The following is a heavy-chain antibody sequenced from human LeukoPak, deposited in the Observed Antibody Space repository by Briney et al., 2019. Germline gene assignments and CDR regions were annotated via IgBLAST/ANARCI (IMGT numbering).Heavy chain of an antibody. D-gene: IGHD2-2*01. CDR1: GYTFTGYD. V-gene: IGHV1-8*01. Sequence: ASVKVSCTASGYTFTGYDINWVRQATGQGLEWMGWMNPNSDNTGYAQKFQGRVTMTRNTSISTAYMELSSLRSEDTAVYYCARCVKDSSTSCSFDYWGQGTLVTVST. J-gene: IGHJ4*02. CDR2: MNPNSDNT. CDR3: ARCVKDSSTSCSFDY.